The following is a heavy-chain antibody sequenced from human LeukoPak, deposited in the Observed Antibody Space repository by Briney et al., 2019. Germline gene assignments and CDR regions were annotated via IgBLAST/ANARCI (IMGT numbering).Heavy chain of an antibody. CDR3: AKDRRKFDDSSGYYHY. CDR1: GFTFSSYA. Sequence: GGSLRLSCAASGFTFSSYATSWVRQAPGKGLEWVSAISGSGGSTYYADSVKGRFTISRDNSKNTLYLQMNSLRAEDTAVYYCAKDRRKFDDSSGYYHYWGQGTLVTVSS. D-gene: IGHD3-22*01. V-gene: IGHV3-23*01. J-gene: IGHJ4*02. CDR2: ISGSGGST.